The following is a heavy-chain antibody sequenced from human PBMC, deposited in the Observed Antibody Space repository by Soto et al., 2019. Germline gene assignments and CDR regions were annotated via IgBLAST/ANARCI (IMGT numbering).Heavy chain of an antibody. V-gene: IGHV3-33*01. CDR1: GFTFSSYG. D-gene: IGHD3-22*01. Sequence: GGSLRLSCAASGFTFSSYGMHWVRQAPGKGLEWVAVIWYDGSNKYYADSVKGRFTISRDNSKNTLYLQMNSLRAEDTAVYYCARTLYYYDSSGYYPHWGQGTLVTVSS. J-gene: IGHJ1*01. CDR2: IWYDGSNK. CDR3: ARTLYYYDSSGYYPH.